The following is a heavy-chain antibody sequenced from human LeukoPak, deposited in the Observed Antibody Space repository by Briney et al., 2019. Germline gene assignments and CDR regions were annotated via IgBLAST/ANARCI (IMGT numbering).Heavy chain of an antibody. V-gene: IGHV4-39*01. CDR3: ARCGVGACSYFDY. CDR2: IYYSGST. Sequence: PSETLSLTCTVSGGSISSSSYYWGWIRQPPGKGLEWIGSIYYSGSTYYNPSLKSRVTISVDTSKNQFSLKLSSVTAADTAVYYCARCGVGACSYFDYWGQGTLVTVSS. J-gene: IGHJ4*02. D-gene: IGHD1-26*01. CDR1: GGSISSSSYY.